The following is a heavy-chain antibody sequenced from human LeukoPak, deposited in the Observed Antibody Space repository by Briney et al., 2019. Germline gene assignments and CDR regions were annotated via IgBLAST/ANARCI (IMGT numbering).Heavy chain of an antibody. CDR2: IYYSGST. J-gene: IGHJ5*02. V-gene: IGHV4-39*01. CDR1: GGSISSSSYY. Sequence: PSETLSLTCTVSGGSISSSSYYWGWIRQPPGKGLEWFGSIYYSGSTYYNPSLKSRVTISVDTSKNQFSLKLSSVTAADTAVYYCAARLDYYDSSGYPPWGQGTLVTASS. D-gene: IGHD3-22*01. CDR3: AARLDYYDSSGYPP.